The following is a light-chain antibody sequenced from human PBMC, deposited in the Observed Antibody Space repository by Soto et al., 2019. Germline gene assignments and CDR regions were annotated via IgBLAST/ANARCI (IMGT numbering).Light chain of an antibody. Sequence: EIVMTQSPATLSVSPGERATLSCRASQSFSIDLACYQQTPGQAPRLLIYGASTRATGIPVRFSGSASGTESTLTISSLQSEVFTVYYCQQYNKWPLTFGQGTKVDIK. J-gene: IGKJ1*01. V-gene: IGKV3-15*01. CDR1: QSFSID. CDR2: GAS. CDR3: QQYNKWPLT.